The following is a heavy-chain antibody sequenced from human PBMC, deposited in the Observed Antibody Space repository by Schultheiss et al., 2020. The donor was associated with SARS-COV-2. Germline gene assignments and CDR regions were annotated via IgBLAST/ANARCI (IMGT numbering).Heavy chain of an antibody. Sequence: SETLSLTCAVYGGSFSGYYWSWIRQPPGKGLEWIGEINHSGSTNYNPSLKSRVTISVDTSKNQFSLKLSSVTAADTAVYYCASERADIVVVPAAIGPRGWFDPWGQGTLVTVSS. V-gene: IGHV4-34*01. CDR2: INHSGST. D-gene: IGHD2-2*02. CDR1: GGSFSGYY. J-gene: IGHJ5*02. CDR3: ASERADIVVVPAAIGPRGWFDP.